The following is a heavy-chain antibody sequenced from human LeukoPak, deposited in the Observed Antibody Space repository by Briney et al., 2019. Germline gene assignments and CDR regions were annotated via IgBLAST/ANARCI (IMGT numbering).Heavy chain of an antibody. J-gene: IGHJ6*02. CDR2: TSYDGSNK. CDR3: ARDTSLSAVAADGYGMDV. V-gene: IGHV3-30-3*01. Sequence: GRSLRLSCAASGFTFSSYAMHWARQAPGKGLEWVAVTSYDGSNKYYADSVKGRFTISRDNSKNTLYLQMNSLRAEDTAVYYCARDTSLSAVAADGYGMDVWGQGTTVTVSS. D-gene: IGHD6-19*01. CDR1: GFTFSSYA.